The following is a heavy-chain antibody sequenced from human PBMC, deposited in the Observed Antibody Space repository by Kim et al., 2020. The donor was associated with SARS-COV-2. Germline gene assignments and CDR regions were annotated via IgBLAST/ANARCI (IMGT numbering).Heavy chain of an antibody. CDR3: VKGDYSRGWGY. J-gene: IGHJ4*02. D-gene: IGHD6-19*01. CDR2: T. V-gene: IGHV3-64D*06. Sequence: TYGADSVKSRFPNSTHNPKNTLYLQMSSLRAEDTAVYYCVKGDYSRGWGYWGQGTLVTVSS.